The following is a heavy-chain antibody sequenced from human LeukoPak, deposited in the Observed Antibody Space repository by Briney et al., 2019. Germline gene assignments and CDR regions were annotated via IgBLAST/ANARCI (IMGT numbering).Heavy chain of an antibody. CDR2: ISGSGGST. V-gene: IGHV3-23*01. J-gene: IGHJ6*03. Sequence: GGSLRLSCAASGFTFSSYAMSWVRQAPGKGLEWVSAISGSGGSTYYADSVKGRFTISRDNSKNTLYLQMNSLRAEDTAVYYCAKSEWFGEGYYMDVWGKGTTVTVSS. CDR3: AKSEWFGEGYYMDV. D-gene: IGHD3-10*01. CDR1: GFTFSSYA.